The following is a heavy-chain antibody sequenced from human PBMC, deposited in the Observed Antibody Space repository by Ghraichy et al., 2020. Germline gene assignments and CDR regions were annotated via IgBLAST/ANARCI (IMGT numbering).Heavy chain of an antibody. CDR1: GFTFNSYA. J-gene: IGHJ5*02. D-gene: IGHD2-15*01. Sequence: GGSLRLSCTASGFTFNSYAMSWVRQAPGKGLEWVSDISGSGDNTYYAQSVKGRFTISRDNSKNTLYLQMNSLRADDTAVYYCAKRGAASADTSWFDPWGQVTLVILSS. CDR3: AKRGAASADTSWFDP. CDR2: ISGSGDNT. V-gene: IGHV3-23*01.